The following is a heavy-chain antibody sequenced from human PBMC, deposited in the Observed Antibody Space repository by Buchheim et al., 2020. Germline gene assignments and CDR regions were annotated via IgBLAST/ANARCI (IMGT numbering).Heavy chain of an antibody. V-gene: IGHV4-34*01. CDR2: INHSGST. CDR1: GESLSGYY. Sequence: QVQLQQWGAGLLKPSETLSLTCAVYGESLSGYYWNWIRQPPGKGLEWIGEINHSGSTNYNPSLKSRVTISVDTSKNQFSLKLSSVTAADTAVYYCARTGRVGPTTLYYWGQGTL. J-gene: IGHJ4*02. CDR3: ARTGRVGPTTLYY. D-gene: IGHD1-26*01.